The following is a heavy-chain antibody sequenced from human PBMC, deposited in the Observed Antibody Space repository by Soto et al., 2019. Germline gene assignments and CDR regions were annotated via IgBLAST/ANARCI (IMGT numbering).Heavy chain of an antibody. Sequence: QVQLQESGPGLVKASQTLSLICSVSGESINSGGYYWSWIRHHPGKGLEWIGYIYDSESAYYNPSLKGRVTLSMDTSKNQFAMQLSSVTAADTAVYYCARASSSSSAADYRGQGTLVTVSS. CDR1: GESINSGGYY. CDR2: IYDSESA. D-gene: IGHD6-6*01. V-gene: IGHV4-31*03. CDR3: ARASSSSSAADY. J-gene: IGHJ4*02.